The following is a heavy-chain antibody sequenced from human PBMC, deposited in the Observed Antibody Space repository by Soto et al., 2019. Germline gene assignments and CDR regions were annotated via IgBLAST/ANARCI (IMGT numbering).Heavy chain of an antibody. Sequence: ASVKVSCKASGYTFTSYAMHWVRQAPGQRLEWMGWINAGNGNTKYSQKFQGRVTITRDTSASTAYMELSSLRSEDTAVYYCARVGAAAGPYYFDYWGHGTLVTVSS. CDR2: INAGNGNT. D-gene: IGHD6-13*01. CDR1: GYTFTSYA. V-gene: IGHV1-3*01. J-gene: IGHJ4*01. CDR3: ARVGAAAGPYYFDY.